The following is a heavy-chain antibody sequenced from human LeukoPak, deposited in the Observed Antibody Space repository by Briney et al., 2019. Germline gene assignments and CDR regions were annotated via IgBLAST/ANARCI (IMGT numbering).Heavy chain of an antibody. V-gene: IGHV3-30*04. J-gene: IGHJ4*02. CDR3: ARVLISYSGSFHFDY. Sequence: GGSLRLSCAASGFTFSSYAMHWVRQAPGKGLEWVAVISYDGSNKYYADSVKGRFTISRDNSKNTLYLQMNSLRAEDTAVYYCARVLISYSGSFHFDYWGQGTLVTVSS. D-gene: IGHD1-26*01. CDR2: ISYDGSNK. CDR1: GFTFSSYA.